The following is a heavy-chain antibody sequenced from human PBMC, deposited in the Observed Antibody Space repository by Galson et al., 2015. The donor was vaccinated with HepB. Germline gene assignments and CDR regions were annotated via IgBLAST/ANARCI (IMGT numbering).Heavy chain of an antibody. J-gene: IGHJ6*02. D-gene: IGHD4-17*01. V-gene: IGHV4-34*01. Sequence: ETLSLTCAVYGGSFSGYYWSWIREPPGKGPEWIGEINHSGSTNYNPSLKSRVTISVDTSKNQFSLKLSSVTAADTAVYYCARELDGDYVRYYYGMDVWGQGTTVTVSS. CDR2: INHSGST. CDR3: ARELDGDYVRYYYGMDV. CDR1: GGSFSGYY.